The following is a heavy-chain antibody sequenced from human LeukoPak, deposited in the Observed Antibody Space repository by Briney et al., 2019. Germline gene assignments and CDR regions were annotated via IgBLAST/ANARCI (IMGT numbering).Heavy chain of an antibody. V-gene: IGHV3-21*01. CDR1: GFTFSSYS. J-gene: IGHJ4*02. D-gene: IGHD5-24*01. CDR3: ARDRAWLQFDY. CDR2: ISSSSSYI. Sequence: PGGSLRLSCAASGFTFSSYSMNWVRQAPGKGLEWVSSISSSSSYIYYADSVKGRFTISRDNTKNTLYLQMNSLRAEDTAMYYCARDRAWLQFDYWGQGTLVTVSS.